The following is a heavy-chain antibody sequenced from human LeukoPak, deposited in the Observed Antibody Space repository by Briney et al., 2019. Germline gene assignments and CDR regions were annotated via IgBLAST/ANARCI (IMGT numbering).Heavy chain of an antibody. CDR2: ISGGGGST. D-gene: IGHD6-19*01. J-gene: IGHJ4*02. V-gene: IGHV3-23*01. CDR1: GFTFSSYA. Sequence: GGSLRLSCAASGFTFSSYAMSWVRQAPGKGLEWVSAISGGGGSTYYADSVKGRFTISRDNSKNTLYLQMNGLIVEDTALYYCAKELSVLGTPYFDYWGRGTLVTVSS. CDR3: AKELSVLGTPYFDY.